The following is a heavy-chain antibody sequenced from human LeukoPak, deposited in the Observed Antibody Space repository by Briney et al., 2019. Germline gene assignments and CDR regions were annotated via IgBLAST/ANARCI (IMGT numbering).Heavy chain of an antibody. D-gene: IGHD2-21*02. V-gene: IGHV4-59*02. CDR3: AMGGPTVTAYSSFDY. J-gene: IGHJ4*02. CDR1: GGSVSSYY. CDR2: IYYSGST. Sequence: SETLSLTCTVSGGSVSSYYWYWIRQPPGKGLEWIGYIYYSGSTNYNPSLESRVTISVDTSKNQFSLKLSSVTAADTAVYYCAMGGPTVTAYSSFDYWGPGTLVTVSS.